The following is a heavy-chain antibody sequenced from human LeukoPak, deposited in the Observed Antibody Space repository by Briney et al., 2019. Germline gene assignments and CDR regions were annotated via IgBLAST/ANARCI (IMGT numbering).Heavy chain of an antibody. V-gene: IGHV1-58*02. Sequence: ASVKVSCKASGFTFTSSAMQWVRQARGQRLEWIGWIVVGSGNTNCAQKFRERVTITRDMSTSTAYMELSSLRSEDTAVYYCAADGVVAHHNWFDPWGQGTLVTVSS. J-gene: IGHJ5*02. CDR3: AADGVVAHHNWFDP. CDR2: IVVGSGNT. CDR1: GFTFTSSA. D-gene: IGHD2-15*01.